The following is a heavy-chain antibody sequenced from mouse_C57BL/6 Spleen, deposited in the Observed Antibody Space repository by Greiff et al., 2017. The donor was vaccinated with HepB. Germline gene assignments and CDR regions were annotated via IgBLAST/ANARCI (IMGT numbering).Heavy chain of an antibody. CDR1: GFTFSSHA. V-gene: IGHV5-4*01. J-gene: IGHJ2*01. CDR3: ARADYYGSSTGSYYFDC. Sequence: LVESGGGLVKPGGFLKLSCAASGFTFSSHAMSWVRQTPEKRLEWVATISDGGSYTYYPDKVKGRFTISRDNAKNNLYLQMSHLKSEDTAMYYCARADYYGSSTGSYYFDCWGQGTTLTVSS. D-gene: IGHD1-1*01. CDR2: ISDGGSYT.